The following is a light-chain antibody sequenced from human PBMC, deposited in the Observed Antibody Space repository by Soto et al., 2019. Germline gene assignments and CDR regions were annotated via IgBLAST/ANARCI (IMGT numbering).Light chain of an antibody. V-gene: IGKV1-39*01. Sequence: DIQMTQSPSTLSASVGDRVTITCRATQSISSHLNWYQQRPGKAPKLLIYAASSLQSGVPARFSGSRSGTDFTLTISSLQPEDVATYYCQQSYSNPLTFGGGTKVELK. CDR2: AAS. CDR3: QQSYSNPLT. CDR1: QSISSH. J-gene: IGKJ4*01.